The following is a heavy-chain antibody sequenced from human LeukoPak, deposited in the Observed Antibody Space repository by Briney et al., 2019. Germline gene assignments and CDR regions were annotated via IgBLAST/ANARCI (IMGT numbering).Heavy chain of an antibody. D-gene: IGHD3-10*01. CDR3: AKEKWPWFGELGEGYFDY. Sequence: QPGRSLRLSCAASGFTFDDYAMHWVRQAPGKGLEWVSGISWNSGSIGYADSVKGRFTISRDNGKNSLYLQMNSLRAEDMALYYCAKEKWPWFGELGEGYFDYWGQGTLVTVSS. CDR1: GFTFDDYA. CDR2: ISWNSGSI. V-gene: IGHV3-9*03. J-gene: IGHJ4*02.